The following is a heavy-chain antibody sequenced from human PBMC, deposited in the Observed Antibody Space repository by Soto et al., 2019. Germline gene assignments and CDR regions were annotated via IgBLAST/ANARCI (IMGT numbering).Heavy chain of an antibody. V-gene: IGHV3-9*01. CDR2: INWNRGSI. J-gene: IGHJ4*02. CDR3: AKALSGYTYGPFDY. D-gene: IGHD5-18*01. CDR1: GFTFDDYA. Sequence: GGSLRLSCAASGFTFDDYAMHWVRQTPGKGLEWVSGINWNRGSIGYADSVKGRFTISKDIANNSLYLQMNSLRAGDTGLYYCAKALSGYTYGPFDYWGQGTQVTVSS.